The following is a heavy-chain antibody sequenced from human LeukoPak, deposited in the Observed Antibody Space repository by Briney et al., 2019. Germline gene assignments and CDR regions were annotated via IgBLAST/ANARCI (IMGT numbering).Heavy chain of an antibody. CDR2: IYYSGST. CDR3: AREAVAVYFDY. CDR1: GGSISSYY. Sequence: PSETLSLTCTVSGGSISSYYWSWIRQPPGKGLEWIGYIYYSGSTNHNPSLKSRVTLSVDTSKNQFSLNLNSVTAADTAVYYCAREAVAVYFDYWGQGTLVTVSS. D-gene: IGHD6-19*01. J-gene: IGHJ4*02. V-gene: IGHV4-59*12.